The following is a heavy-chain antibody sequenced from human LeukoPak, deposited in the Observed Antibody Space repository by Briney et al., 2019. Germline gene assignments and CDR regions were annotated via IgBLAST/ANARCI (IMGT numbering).Heavy chain of an antibody. CDR3: ARHYSITGGRLSGYWLDP. V-gene: IGHV4-59*08. CDR1: GGSITTYY. Sequence: PSETLFLTCTVSGGSITTYYWSWIRQPPGKGLEWIAYIYYTGNTNYNPSLKSRVTISVDTSKNQVSLKLSSVTAADTAVYYCARHYSITGGRLSGYWLDPWGQGTLVTVSS. CDR2: IYYTGNT. J-gene: IGHJ5*02. D-gene: IGHD7-27*01.